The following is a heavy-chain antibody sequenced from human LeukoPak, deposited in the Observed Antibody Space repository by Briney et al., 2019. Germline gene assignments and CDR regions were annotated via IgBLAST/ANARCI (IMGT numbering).Heavy chain of an antibody. J-gene: IGHJ4*02. V-gene: IGHV3-30*02. CDR3: AREVVNGGYDSSGLDY. CDR1: GFTFSSYG. Sequence: HPGGSLRLSCAASGFTFSSYGVHWVRQAPGKGLEWVAFIRYDGSNKYYADSVKGRFTISRDNSKNTLYLQMNSLRAEDTAVYYCAREVVNGGYDSSGLDYWGQGTLVTVSS. CDR2: IRYDGSNK. D-gene: IGHD3-22*01.